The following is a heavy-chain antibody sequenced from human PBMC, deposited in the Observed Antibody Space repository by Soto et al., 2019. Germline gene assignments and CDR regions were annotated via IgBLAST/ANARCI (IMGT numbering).Heavy chain of an antibody. CDR2: IYYSGST. Sequence: SETLSLTCTVSGGSSSSGGYYWSWIRQHPGKGLEWIGYIYYSGSTYYNPSLKSRVTISVDTSKNQFSLKLSSVTAADTAVYYCATLTMVRGALWYYYGMDVWGQGTTVTVSS. CDR1: GGSSSSGGYY. CDR3: ATLTMVRGALWYYYGMDV. V-gene: IGHV4-31*03. D-gene: IGHD3-10*01. J-gene: IGHJ6*02.